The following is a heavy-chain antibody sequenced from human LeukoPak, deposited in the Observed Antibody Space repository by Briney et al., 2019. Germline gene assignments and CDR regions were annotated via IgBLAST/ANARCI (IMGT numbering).Heavy chain of an antibody. CDR1: GGSISSYY. CDR2: IYYSGST. D-gene: IGHD1-1*01. Sequence: PSETLSLTCTVSGGSISSYYWSWIRQPPGKGLEWIGYIYYSGSTNYNPSLKSRVTISVDTSKNQFSLKLSSVTAADTAVYYCARDGKGFWFDPWGQGTLVTVSS. V-gene: IGHV4-59*01. J-gene: IGHJ5*02. CDR3: ARDGKGFWFDP.